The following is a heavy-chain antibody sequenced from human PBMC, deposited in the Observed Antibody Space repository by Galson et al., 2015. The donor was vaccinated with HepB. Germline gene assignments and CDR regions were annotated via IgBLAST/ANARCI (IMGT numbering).Heavy chain of an antibody. CDR1: GFTFSTYS. J-gene: IGHJ4*02. D-gene: IGHD6-13*01. V-gene: IGHV3-48*02. Sequence: SLRLSCAASGFTFSTYSMTWVRQAPGKGLEWVSYINGGSSTIYYADSVKGRFTISRDNAKNSLYLQMNSLRDDDTAVYYCAGDSGIAGADDYWGQGTLVTVSS. CDR2: INGGSSTI. CDR3: AGDSGIAGADDY.